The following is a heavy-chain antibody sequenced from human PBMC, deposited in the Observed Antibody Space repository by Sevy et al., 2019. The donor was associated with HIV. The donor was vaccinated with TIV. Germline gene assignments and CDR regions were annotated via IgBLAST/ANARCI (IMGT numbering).Heavy chain of an antibody. Sequence: GGSLRLSCAGSGVTTEDYGMNWVRQVPGKGLEWVSGIYWKGGSTAYADSVKGRFTISRENAKKSLYLQMNSLRVDDTALYYCVRAFSATYSAYFDYWGQGALVTVSS. J-gene: IGHJ4*02. V-gene: IGHV3-20*04. D-gene: IGHD1-26*01. CDR1: GVTTEDYG. CDR3: VRAFSATYSAYFDY. CDR2: IYWKGGST.